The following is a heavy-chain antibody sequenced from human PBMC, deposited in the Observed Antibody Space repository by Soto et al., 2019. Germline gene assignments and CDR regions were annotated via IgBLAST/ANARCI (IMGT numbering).Heavy chain of an antibody. D-gene: IGHD6-19*01. CDR2: IYYSGST. CDR1: GGSVSSGSYY. V-gene: IGHV4-61*01. Sequence: SETLSLTCTVSGGSVSSGSYYWSWIRQPPGKGLEWIGYIYYSGSTNYNPSLKSRVTISVDTSKNQFSLKLSSVTAADTAVYYCARSPGIAVAGTLDYWGQGTLVTVS. J-gene: IGHJ4*02. CDR3: ARSPGIAVAGTLDY.